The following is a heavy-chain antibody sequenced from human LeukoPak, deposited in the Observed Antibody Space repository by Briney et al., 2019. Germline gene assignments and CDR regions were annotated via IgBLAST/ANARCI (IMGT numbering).Heavy chain of an antibody. V-gene: IGHV6-1*01. CDR1: GDSVSSNSAA. CDR3: TRDPYYGSGRAGYYGMDV. J-gene: IGHJ6*02. Sequence: SQTLSLTCAISGDSVSSNSAAWNWIRQSPSRGLEWLGRTYYRSKWYNDYAMSVKGRIAINPDTSKNQFSLQLNSVTPEDTAVYYCTRDPYYGSGRAGYYGMDVWGQGTTVTVSS. D-gene: IGHD3-10*01. CDR2: TYYRSKWYN.